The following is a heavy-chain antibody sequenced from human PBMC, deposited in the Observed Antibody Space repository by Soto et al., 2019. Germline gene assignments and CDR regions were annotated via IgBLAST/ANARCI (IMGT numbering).Heavy chain of an antibody. CDR3: ARDIIVAGPDNYGMDV. CDR1: GYPLIGHY. CDR2: INPNTGGS. D-gene: IGHD5-12*01. V-gene: IGHV1-2*02. J-gene: IGHJ6*02. Sequence: XSVKVSCKASGYPLIGHYIHWVRQAPGQGLEWMGWINPNTGGSNYAEKFKGRILMTRDTSIFTTHMRLNRLTSDDTAVYYCARDIIVAGPDNYGMDVCGQGTTVTVSS.